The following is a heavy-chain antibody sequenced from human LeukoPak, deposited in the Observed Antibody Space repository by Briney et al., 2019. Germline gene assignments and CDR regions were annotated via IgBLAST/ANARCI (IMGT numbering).Heavy chain of an antibody. CDR2: ISGSGGST. Sequence: GGSLRLSCAASGFTVSSNYMSWVRQAPGKGLEWVSAISGSGGSTYYADSVKGRFTISRDNSKNTLYLQMNSLRAEDTAVYYCAKRGAHWYFDLWGRGTLVTVSS. J-gene: IGHJ2*01. V-gene: IGHV3-23*01. CDR3: AKRGAHWYFDL. CDR1: GFTVSSNY.